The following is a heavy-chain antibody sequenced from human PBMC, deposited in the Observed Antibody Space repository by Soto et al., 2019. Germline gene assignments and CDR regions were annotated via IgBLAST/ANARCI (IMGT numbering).Heavy chain of an antibody. CDR3: ARDTRSQIQLWSSPFDY. Sequence: SVKVSCKASGGTFSSYAISWVRQAPGQGLEWMGGIIPIFGTANYAQKFQGRVTITADESTSTAYMELSSLRSEDTAVYYCARDTRSQIQLWSSPFDYWGQGTLVTVSS. J-gene: IGHJ4*02. CDR1: GGTFSSYA. V-gene: IGHV1-69*13. D-gene: IGHD5-18*01. CDR2: IIPIFGTA.